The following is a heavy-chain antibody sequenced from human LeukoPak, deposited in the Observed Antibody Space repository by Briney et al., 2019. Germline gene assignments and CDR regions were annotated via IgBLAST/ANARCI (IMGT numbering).Heavy chain of an antibody. Sequence: GRSLRLSCAASGFTFSSYGMHWVRQAPGKGLEWVAVISYDASNKYYADSVRGRFTISRDNSKNTLDLQMNSLRAEDTAVYYCAKGGEYSNNWYGRFNYWGQGTLVTVSS. D-gene: IGHD6-13*01. CDR3: AKGGEYSNNWYGRFNY. CDR2: ISYDASNK. J-gene: IGHJ4*02. CDR1: GFTFSSYG. V-gene: IGHV3-30*18.